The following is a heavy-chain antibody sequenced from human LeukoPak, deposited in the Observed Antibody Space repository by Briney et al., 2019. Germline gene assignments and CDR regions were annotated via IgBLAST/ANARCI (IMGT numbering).Heavy chain of an antibody. CDR3: ARVIVMVRGVIQSHYFDY. CDR1: GGSISSSNW. CDR2: IYHSGST. D-gene: IGHD3-10*01. Sequence: SETLSLTCAVSGGSISSSNWWSWVRQPPGKGLEWIGEIYHSGSTNYNPSLKSRVTISVDKSKNQFSLKRSSVTAADTAVYYCARVIVMVRGVIQSHYFDYWGQGTLVTVSS. J-gene: IGHJ4*02. V-gene: IGHV4-4*02.